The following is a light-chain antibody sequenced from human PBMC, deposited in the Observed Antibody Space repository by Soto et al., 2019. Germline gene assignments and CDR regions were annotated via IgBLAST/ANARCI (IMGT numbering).Light chain of an antibody. J-gene: IGKJ1*01. V-gene: IGKV3-20*01. CDR3: QQYNNSICT. CDR1: QSVSSTY. CDR2: GAS. Sequence: ETVLTQSPGTLSLSPGERAILSGRASQSVSSTYLAWYQQKPGQAPRLLIYGASSRATGIPDRFSGSGSGTDFTLTISRLETEDFAVYECQQYNNSICTFGQLTKVDIK.